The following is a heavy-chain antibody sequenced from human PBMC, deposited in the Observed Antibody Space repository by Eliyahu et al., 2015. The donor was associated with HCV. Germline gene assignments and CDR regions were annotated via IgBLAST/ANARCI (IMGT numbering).Heavy chain of an antibody. D-gene: IGHD6-6*01. V-gene: IGHV3-64D*06. CDR3: VKATIEYSSSSGFDS. Sequence: EVQLVESGGGLVQPGGSLRLSCSAPGFTFSSYVMHWVRQAPGKGLEYVSAISTNGGTTYYADSVKGRFTISRDKSKNTLYLQMSSLRAEDTAVYYCVKATIEYSSSSGFDSWGQGTLVTVSS. J-gene: IGHJ4*02. CDR2: ISTNGGTT. CDR1: GFTFSSYV.